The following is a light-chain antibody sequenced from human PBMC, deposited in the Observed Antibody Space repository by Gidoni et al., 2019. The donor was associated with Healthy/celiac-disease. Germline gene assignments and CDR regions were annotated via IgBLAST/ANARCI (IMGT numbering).Light chain of an antibody. CDR3: SSYAGSNNLV. V-gene: IGLV2-8*01. CDR1: SSDVGGYNY. Sequence: QSALTQPPSAPGAPGQSVTISCTGPSSDVGGYNYVSWYQQHPGQAPRLMINEISTRPSGVPDRCSGSKSGNTASLTGSGLQDEDEADYYCSSYAGSNNLVFGGGTKLTVL. CDR2: EIS. J-gene: IGLJ2*01.